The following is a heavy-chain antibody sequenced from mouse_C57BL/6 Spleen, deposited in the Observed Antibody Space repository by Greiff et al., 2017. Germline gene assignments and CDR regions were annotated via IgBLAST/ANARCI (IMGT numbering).Heavy chain of an antibody. J-gene: IGHJ3*01. CDR1: GYTFTSYW. CDR2: IDPSDSYT. D-gene: IGHD3-3*01. V-gene: IGHV1-69*01. CDR3: ARGDPPVAY. Sequence: QVQLQQPGAELVMPGASVKLSCKASGYTFTSYWMHWVKQRPGQGLEWIGEIDPSDSYTNYNQKFKGKSTLTGEKSSSTAYMQLSSLTSEDSAVYYCARGDPPVAYWGQGTLVTVSA.